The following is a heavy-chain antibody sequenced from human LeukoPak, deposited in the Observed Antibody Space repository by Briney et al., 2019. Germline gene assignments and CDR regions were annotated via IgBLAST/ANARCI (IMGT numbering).Heavy chain of an antibody. CDR2: ISGSGGST. Sequence: TGGSLRLSCAASGFTFSSYAMSWVRQAPGKGLEWVSAISGSGGSTYYADSVKGRFTISRDNSKNTLYLQMNSLRAEDTAVYYCAKDLSEALWFGEFLVGNFDYWGQGTLVTVSS. CDR3: AKDLSEALWFGEFLVGNFDY. J-gene: IGHJ4*02. V-gene: IGHV3-23*01. D-gene: IGHD3-10*01. CDR1: GFTFSSYA.